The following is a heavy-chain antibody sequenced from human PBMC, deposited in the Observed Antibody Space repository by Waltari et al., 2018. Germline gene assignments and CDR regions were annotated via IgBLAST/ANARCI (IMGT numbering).Heavy chain of an antibody. D-gene: IGHD5-12*01. CDR1: GVSITSNRHY. J-gene: IGHJ3*01. Sequence: QVQVQESGPGLVKPSETLSLTCSVSGVSITSNRHYWGWIRQPPGQGLEWIGTMSYSGATYSSPSLKSRVTISRDTSENQLSLKLGSVTAADTAVYYCATYIGASLGTAAFDVWGQGTTVTDSS. CDR2: MSYSGAT. V-gene: IGHV4-39*01. CDR3: ATYIGASLGTAAFDV.